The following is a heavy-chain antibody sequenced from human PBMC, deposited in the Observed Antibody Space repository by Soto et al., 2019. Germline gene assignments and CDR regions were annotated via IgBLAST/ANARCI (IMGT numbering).Heavy chain of an antibody. CDR3: AKDDYESD. Sequence: PGGSLRLSCAASGFTFSSYGMHWVRQAPGKGLEWVAVISYDGSNKYYADSVKGRFTISRDNSKNTLYLQMNSLRAEDTAVYYCAKDDYESDWGQGTLVTVSS. CDR2: ISYDGSNK. J-gene: IGHJ4*02. CDR1: GFTFSSYG. D-gene: IGHD4-17*01. V-gene: IGHV3-30*18.